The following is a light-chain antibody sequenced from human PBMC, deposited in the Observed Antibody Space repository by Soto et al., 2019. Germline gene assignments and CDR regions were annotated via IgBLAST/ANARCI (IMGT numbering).Light chain of an antibody. J-gene: IGLJ1*01. CDR2: EVS. V-gene: IGLV2-14*01. CDR3: SSYTSSSTLDV. CDR1: SSDVGGYNY. Sequence: QWSLSQPASVSGSPGQSITISCTGTSSDVGGYNYVSWYQQHPGKAPKLMIYEVSNRPSGVSNRFSGSKSGNTASLTISGLQAEDEADYYCSSYTSSSTLDVFGTGTKLTVL.